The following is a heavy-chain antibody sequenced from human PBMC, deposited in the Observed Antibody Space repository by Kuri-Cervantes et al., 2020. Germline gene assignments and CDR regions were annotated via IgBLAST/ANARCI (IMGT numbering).Heavy chain of an antibody. Sequence: GGSLRLSCVASGFTFSSYWMNWVRQAPGKGLEWVAIIKQDGSARYYADSMKGRFTISRDNVKNSLYLQVSSPRAEDTAVYYCARGNRNTKDAFDIWGQGAVVTVSS. CDR3: ARGNRNTKDAFDI. CDR2: IKQDGSAR. J-gene: IGHJ3*02. V-gene: IGHV3-7*01. D-gene: IGHD1-14*01. CDR1: GFTFSSYW.